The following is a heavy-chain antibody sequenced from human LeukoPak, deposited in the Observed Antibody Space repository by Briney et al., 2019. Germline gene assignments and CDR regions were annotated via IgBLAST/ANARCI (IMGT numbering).Heavy chain of an antibody. Sequence: ASVNVSCKASGGTFSSYIISWVRQAPGQGGEWMGRIIPILGIANYARAFQGRVTITADKSTSTAYMELSSLSSEDTAVYYCDREMGIAVAGTPDYYYYGMDVWGQGTTLTVSS. D-gene: IGHD6-19*01. CDR3: DREMGIAVAGTPDYYYYGMDV. V-gene: IGHV1-69*04. CDR2: IIPILGIA. J-gene: IGHJ6*01. CDR1: GGTFSSYI.